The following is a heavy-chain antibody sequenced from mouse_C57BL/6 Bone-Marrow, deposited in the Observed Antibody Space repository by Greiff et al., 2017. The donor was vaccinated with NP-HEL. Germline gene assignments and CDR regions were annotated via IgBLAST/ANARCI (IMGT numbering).Heavy chain of an antibody. CDR2: FYPGSGSI. V-gene: IGHV1-62-2*01. Sequence: VQGVESGAELVKPGASVKLSCKASGYTFTEYTIHWVKQRSGQGLEWIGWFYPGSGSIKYNEKFKDKATLTADKSSSTVYMELSRLTSEDSAVYFCARHVYGYLLFAYWGQGTLVTVSA. J-gene: IGHJ3*01. D-gene: IGHD2-2*01. CDR3: ARHVYGYLLFAY. CDR1: GYTFTEYT.